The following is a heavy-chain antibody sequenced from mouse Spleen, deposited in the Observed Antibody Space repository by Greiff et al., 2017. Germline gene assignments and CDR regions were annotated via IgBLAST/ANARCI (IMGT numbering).Heavy chain of an antibody. CDR2: IWSDGST. D-gene: IGHD2-3*01. J-gene: IGHJ3*01. CDR1: GFSLTNYA. Sequence: QVQLKESGPGLVAPSQSLSITCTVSGFSLTNYAVHWVRQSPGKGLEWLGVIWSDGSTDYNAAFISRLSISKDNSKSQVFFKMNSLQADDTAIYYCARYGYYAWKDWFAYWGQGTLVTVSA. CDR3: ARYGYYAWKDWFAY. V-gene: IGHV2-4-1*01.